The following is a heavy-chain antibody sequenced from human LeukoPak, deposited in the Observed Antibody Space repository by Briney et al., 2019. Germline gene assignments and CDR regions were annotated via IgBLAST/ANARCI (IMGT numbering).Heavy chain of an antibody. Sequence: GGSLRLSCAASGFTCSNYAMSLVRPAPGKGVEWVSTISDSGGTIYYADSVKGRFTISRDNSKNTLYLQMNSLREDDTAVYYCARDRGGSFYADAFDLWGQGTMVTVSS. CDR2: ISDSGGTI. V-gene: IGHV3-23*01. CDR3: ARDRGGSFYADAFDL. J-gene: IGHJ3*01. CDR1: GFTCSNYA. D-gene: IGHD1-26*01.